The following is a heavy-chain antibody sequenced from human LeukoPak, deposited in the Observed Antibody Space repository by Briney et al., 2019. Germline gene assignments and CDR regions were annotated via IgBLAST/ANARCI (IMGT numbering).Heavy chain of an antibody. D-gene: IGHD4-17*01. V-gene: IGHV4-59*12. CDR3: ARYGDYWTDAFDI. CDR1: GGSISSYY. Sequence: SETLSLTCTVSGGSISSYYWSWIRQPPGKGLEWIGNIFYTGSTYYSPSLKSRVTISLDTSRNQLSLRLNSVTAADTAVYYCARYGDYWTDAFDIWGQGTMVTVSS. J-gene: IGHJ3*02. CDR2: IFYTGST.